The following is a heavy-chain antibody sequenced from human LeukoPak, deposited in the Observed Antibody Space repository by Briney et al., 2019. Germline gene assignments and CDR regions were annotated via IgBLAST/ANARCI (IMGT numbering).Heavy chain of an antibody. CDR2: IYYSGST. J-gene: IGHJ3*02. V-gene: IGHV4-59*01. CDR3: ARSKQRYDAFDI. CDR1: GGSISSYY. Sequence: SETLSLTCTVSGGSISSYYWSWIRQPPGKGLEWIGYIYYSGSTNYNPSLKSRVTISVDTSKNQFSLKLSSVTAADTAVYYCARSKQRYDAFDIWGQGTMVTVSS. D-gene: IGHD5-18*01.